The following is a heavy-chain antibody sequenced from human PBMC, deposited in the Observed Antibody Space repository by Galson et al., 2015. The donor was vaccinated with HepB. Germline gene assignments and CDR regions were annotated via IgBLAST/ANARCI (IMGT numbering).Heavy chain of an antibody. D-gene: IGHD3-22*01. CDR1: GFTVSSNY. V-gene: IGHV3-53*01. CDR3: ARDATSYDSSGYQLGGLDY. CDR2: IYSGGSA. J-gene: IGHJ4*02. Sequence: SLRLSCAASGFTVSSNYMSWVRQAPGKGLEWVSVIYSGGSAYYADSVKGRFTISRDNSKNTLYLQMNSLRAEDTAEYYCARDATSYDSSGYQLGGLDYWGQGTLVTVSS.